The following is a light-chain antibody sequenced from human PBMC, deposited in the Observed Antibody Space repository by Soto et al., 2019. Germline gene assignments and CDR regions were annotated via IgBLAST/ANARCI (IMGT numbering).Light chain of an antibody. V-gene: IGLV2-23*01. Sequence: QSALTQPASVSGSPGQSITISCTGTSSDVGSYNLVSWYQQHPGKAPKLMIYEGSKRPSGVSNRFSGSKSGNTAALTISGLQAEDEAEYNSGAYAGSSSVVFGGGTKVTVL. CDR2: EGS. J-gene: IGLJ2*01. CDR3: GAYAGSSSVV. CDR1: SSDVGSYNL.